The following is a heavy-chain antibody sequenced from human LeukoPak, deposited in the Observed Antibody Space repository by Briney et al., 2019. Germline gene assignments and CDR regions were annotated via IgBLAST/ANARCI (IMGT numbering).Heavy chain of an antibody. V-gene: IGHV3-21*01. CDR2: ISSSSSYI. Sequence: PGGSLRLSCAASGFTFSNAWMSWVRQAPGKGLEWVSSISSSSSYIDYADSLKGRFTISRDNAKNSLYLQMNSLRAEDTAVYYCARDRDAYLFDYWGQGPLVTVSS. J-gene: IGHJ4*02. CDR1: GFTFSNAW. CDR3: ARDRDAYLFDY. D-gene: IGHD2-2*01.